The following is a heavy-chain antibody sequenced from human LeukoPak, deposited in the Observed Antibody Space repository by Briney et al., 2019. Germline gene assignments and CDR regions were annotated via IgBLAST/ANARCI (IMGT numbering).Heavy chain of an antibody. D-gene: IGHD3-3*01. V-gene: IGHV1-18*04. Sequence: ASVKVSCKASGYTFTGYYMHWVRQAPGQGLEWMGWISAYNGNTNYAQKLQGRVTMTTDTSTSTAYMELRSLRSDDTAVYYCARDGRSTIFGVARGMDVWGQGTTVTVSS. CDR1: GYTFTGYY. J-gene: IGHJ6*02. CDR3: ARDGRSTIFGVARGMDV. CDR2: ISAYNGNT.